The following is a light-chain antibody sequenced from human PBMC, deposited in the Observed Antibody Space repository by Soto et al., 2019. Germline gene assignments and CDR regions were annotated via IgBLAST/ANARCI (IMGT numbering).Light chain of an antibody. V-gene: IGKV1-27*01. J-gene: IGKJ1*01. CDR2: AAS. Sequence: DIQMTQSPSSLSASVGDRVTITCRASQGISNYLAWYQQKPGKVPKLLIYAASTLQSGVPSRFSGSGSGTDFTLTIRSMQTEDVANYYCQKYNSAPRTFGQGTKVDIK. CDR3: QKYNSAPRT. CDR1: QGISNY.